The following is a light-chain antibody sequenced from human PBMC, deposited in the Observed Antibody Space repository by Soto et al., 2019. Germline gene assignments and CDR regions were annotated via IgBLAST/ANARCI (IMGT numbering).Light chain of an antibody. Sequence: EIVLTQSPGTLSLSPGERATLSCRASQSVSSSYLAWYQQKPGQAPRLLIYGASSRATGIPDRFSGSGSGTDFTLTISRLEPEDFAVYYCQQHGSSPPYTFGQVTKVDIK. J-gene: IGKJ2*01. V-gene: IGKV3-20*01. CDR1: QSVSSSY. CDR3: QQHGSSPPYT. CDR2: GAS.